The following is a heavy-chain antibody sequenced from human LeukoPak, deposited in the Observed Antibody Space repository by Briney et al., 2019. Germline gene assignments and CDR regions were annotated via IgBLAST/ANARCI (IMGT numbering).Heavy chain of an antibody. D-gene: IGHD4-23*01. CDR1: GFTFSSYS. Sequence: GGSLRLSCAASGFTFSSYSMNWVRQAPGKGLEWVSSISSSSYIYYADSVKGRFTISRDNAKDSLYLQMNSLRAEDTAVYYCARERPSFGNSGFDYWGQGTLVTVSS. CDR3: ARERPSFGNSGFDY. V-gene: IGHV3-21*01. J-gene: IGHJ4*02. CDR2: ISSSSYI.